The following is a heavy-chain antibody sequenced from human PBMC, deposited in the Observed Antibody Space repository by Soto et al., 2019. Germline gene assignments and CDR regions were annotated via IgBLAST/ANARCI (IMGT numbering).Heavy chain of an antibody. Sequence: SQTLSLTCAISGDSVSSNSAAWNWIRQSPSRGLEWLGRTYYRSKWYNDYAVSVKSRMTINPDTSKNQFSLQLNSVTPEDTAVYYCARGRPGVATRDYYYYYGMDVWGQGTTVTVSS. CDR1: GDSVSSNSAA. CDR2: TYYRSKWYN. J-gene: IGHJ6*02. V-gene: IGHV6-1*01. D-gene: IGHD5-12*01. CDR3: ARGRPGVATRDYYYYYGMDV.